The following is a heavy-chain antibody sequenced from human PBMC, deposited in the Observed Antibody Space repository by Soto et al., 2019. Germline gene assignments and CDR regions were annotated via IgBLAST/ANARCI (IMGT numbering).Heavy chain of an antibody. CDR1: GGPISSSSYY. CDR2: IYYSGST. J-gene: IGHJ6*02. Sequence: SETLSLTCTVSGGPISSSSYYWGWIRQPPGKGLEWIGSIYYSGSTYYNPSLKSRVTISVDTSKNQFSLKLSSVTAADTAVYYCAGLYYYDSSGYLLYYYYGMDVWGQGTTVTVSS. CDR3: AGLYYYDSSGYLLYYYYGMDV. V-gene: IGHV4-39*01. D-gene: IGHD3-22*01.